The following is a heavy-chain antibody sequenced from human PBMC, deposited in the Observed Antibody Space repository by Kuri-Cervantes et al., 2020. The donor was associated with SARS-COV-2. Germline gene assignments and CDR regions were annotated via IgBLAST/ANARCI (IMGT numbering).Heavy chain of an antibody. V-gene: IGHV3-7*01. CDR2: IKQDGSEK. D-gene: IGHD7-27*01. CDR3: AKVRNWDFDH. J-gene: IGHJ5*02. CDR1: GFTFSSYW. Sequence: GESLKISCAASGFTFSSYWMSWVRQAPGKGLEWVANIKQDGSEKYYVDSVKGRFTISRDNAKNSLYLQMNSPRAEDTAVYYCAKVRNWDFDHWGQGVLVTVSS.